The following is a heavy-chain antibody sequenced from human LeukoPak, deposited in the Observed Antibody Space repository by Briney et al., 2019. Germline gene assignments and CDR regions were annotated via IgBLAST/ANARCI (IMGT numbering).Heavy chain of an antibody. J-gene: IGHJ5*02. CDR1: GFTFASYA. V-gene: IGHV3-23*01. CDR3: AKDRIIGTTGWFDP. CDR2: ISGGGGST. Sequence: PGGSLRLSCAASGFTFASYAMSWVRQAPGKGLEWVSTISGGGGSTYYADSVKGRFSISRDDSKNTLYLQMNSLRAEDTAVYYCAKDRIIGTTGWFDPWGQGTLVTVSS. D-gene: IGHD1-20*01.